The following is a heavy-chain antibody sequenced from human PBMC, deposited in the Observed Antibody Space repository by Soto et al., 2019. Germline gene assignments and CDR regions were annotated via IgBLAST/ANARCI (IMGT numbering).Heavy chain of an antibody. V-gene: IGHV3-23*01. D-gene: IGHD3-10*01. CDR1: GSTFGSRS. CDR3: PRGSTHSYPGSRIFDL. Sequence: PWVSLRLSWVACGSTFGSRSMSGVRQGPGEGLEWVSSITDSGGDGKYADYVRGPFTISTDNSKNTLYVEMSSLRAEDSALSYCPRGSTHSYPGSRIFDLWGRGTLVTVSS. CDR2: ITDSGGDG. J-gene: IGHJ1*01.